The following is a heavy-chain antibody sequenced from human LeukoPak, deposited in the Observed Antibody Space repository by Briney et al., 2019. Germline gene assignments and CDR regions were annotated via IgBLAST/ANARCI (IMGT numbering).Heavy chain of an antibody. J-gene: IGHJ1*01. Sequence: ASVTVSCKASGYTFTSYYMHWVRQAPGQGLEWMGIINPSGGSTSYAQKFQGRVTMTRDTSTSTVYMELSSLRSEDTAVYYCARVGWVVVTATRAEYFQHWGQGTLVTVSS. CDR2: INPSGGST. D-gene: IGHD2-21*02. V-gene: IGHV1-46*01. CDR1: GYTFTSYY. CDR3: ARVGWVVVTATRAEYFQH.